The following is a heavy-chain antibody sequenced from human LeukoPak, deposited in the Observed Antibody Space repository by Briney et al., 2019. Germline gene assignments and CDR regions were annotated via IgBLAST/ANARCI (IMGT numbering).Heavy chain of an antibody. Sequence: SETLSLTCAVSGASITSSHWWSWARQAPGEGLEWIGEIYHGGATTYNPSLKSRVTMSVDKSKNEFSLSLRSVTAADTAVYYCATYLYGDYGYYYFDYWGPGTLDTVSS. CDR1: GASITSSHW. J-gene: IGHJ4*02. V-gene: IGHV4-4*02. D-gene: IGHD4-17*01. CDR2: IYHGGAT. CDR3: ATYLYGDYGYYYFDY.